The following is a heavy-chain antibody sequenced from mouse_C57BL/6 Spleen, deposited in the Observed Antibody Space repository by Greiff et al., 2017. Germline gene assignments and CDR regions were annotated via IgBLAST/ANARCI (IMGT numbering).Heavy chain of an antibody. CDR2: IHLNSGSN. Sequence: QVQLQQPGAELVKPGASVKLSCKASGYTFTSYWMHWVKQRPGQGLEWIGMIHLNSGSNNYNEKFKSKATLTVDKSSSTAYMQLSSLTSEDSAVYYCARSITTVDYYAMDYWGQGTSVTVSS. J-gene: IGHJ4*01. CDR3: ARSITTVDYYAMDY. D-gene: IGHD1-1*01. V-gene: IGHV1-64*01. CDR1: GYTFTSYW.